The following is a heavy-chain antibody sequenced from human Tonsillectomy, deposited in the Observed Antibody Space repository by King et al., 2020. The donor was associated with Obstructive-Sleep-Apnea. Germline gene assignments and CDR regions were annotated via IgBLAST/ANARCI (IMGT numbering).Heavy chain of an antibody. Sequence: VQLVESGGGLVQPGGSLRLSCAASGFTFSSYSMNWVRQAPGKGLEWVSYISSSSSTKYYADSVKGRFTISRYNGKNSRYLQMNSLRAEDTAVYYCARDRGGYFANYYYYGLDVWGQGTTVTVSS. V-gene: IGHV3-48*01. CDR2: ISSSSSTK. CDR3: ARDRGGYFANYYYYGLDV. CDR1: GFTFSSYS. D-gene: IGHD2-21*02. J-gene: IGHJ6*02.